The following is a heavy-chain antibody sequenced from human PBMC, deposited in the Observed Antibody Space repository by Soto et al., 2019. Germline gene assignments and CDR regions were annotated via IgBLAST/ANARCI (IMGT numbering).Heavy chain of an antibody. D-gene: IGHD3-3*01. CDR1: GFTFSNYE. V-gene: IGHV3-21*01. CDR2: ISSNSSYI. J-gene: IGHJ4*02. CDR3: ARDPITIFDTHDY. Sequence: GGSLRLSCAASGFTFSNYEMHWVRQAPGKGLECVSAISSNSSYIDYAKSVKGRFTISRDNSKNSLYLQMNSLRAEDTAVYYCARDPITIFDTHDYWGQGTLVTVPS.